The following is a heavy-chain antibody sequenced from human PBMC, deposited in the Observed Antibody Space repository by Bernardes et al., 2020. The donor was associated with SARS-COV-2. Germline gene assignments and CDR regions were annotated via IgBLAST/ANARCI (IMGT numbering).Heavy chain of an antibody. D-gene: IGHD4-17*01. Sequence: GGSLRLSCAASGFTFSNYWMHWVRQPPGKGLVWVSRISNGGRDTSYADSVRGRFTISRDNANNILYLQMNSLRAEDTAVYYCARSNNYGPDYWCQGTLVTGSS. V-gene: IGHV3-74*01. CDR3: ARSNNYGPDY. J-gene: IGHJ4*02. CDR2: ISNGGRDT. CDR1: GFTFSNYW.